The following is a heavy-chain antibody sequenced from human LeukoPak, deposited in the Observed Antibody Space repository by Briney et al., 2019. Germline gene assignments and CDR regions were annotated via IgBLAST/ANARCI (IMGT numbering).Heavy chain of an antibody. Sequence: SETLSLTCTVSGGSISSSSYYWGWIRQPPGKGLEWIGSIFYSGSTYYNPSLKSRVTISVDTSKNQFSLKLSSVTAADTAVYYCARDQDDSSGYSDYWGQGALVTVSS. D-gene: IGHD3-22*01. CDR1: GGSISSSSYY. J-gene: IGHJ4*02. CDR3: ARDQDDSSGYSDY. V-gene: IGHV4-39*07. CDR2: IFYSGST.